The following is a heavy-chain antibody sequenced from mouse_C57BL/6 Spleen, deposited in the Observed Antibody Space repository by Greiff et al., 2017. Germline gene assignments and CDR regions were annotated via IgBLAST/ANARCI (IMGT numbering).Heavy chain of an antibody. CDR3: AREIYYYGSSFDV. CDR2: ISYDGSN. D-gene: IGHD1-1*01. CDR1: GYSITSGYY. V-gene: IGHV3-6*01. Sequence: EVKLQESGPGLVKPSQSLSLTCSVTGYSITSGYYWNWIRQFPGNKLEWMGYISYDGSNNYNPSLKNRISITRDTSKNQFFLKLNSVTTEDTATYYCAREIYYYGSSFDVWGTGTTVTVSS. J-gene: IGHJ1*03.